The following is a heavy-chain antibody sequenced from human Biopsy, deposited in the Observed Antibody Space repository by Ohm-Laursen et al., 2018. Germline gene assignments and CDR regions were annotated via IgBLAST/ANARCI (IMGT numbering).Heavy chain of an antibody. CDR2: IKKKSNNDAT. CDR1: GFKLGAFA. Sequence: SLRLSCAASGFKLGAFALHWVRQASGRGLAWVGRIKKKSNNDATAYAESMKGRFSIFRDDSKSTSFLQMNSLKIEDTAVYFCTRSAGYGYDYWGQGILVTVSS. D-gene: IGHD5-12*01. J-gene: IGHJ4*02. V-gene: IGHV3-73*01. CDR3: TRSAGYGYDY.